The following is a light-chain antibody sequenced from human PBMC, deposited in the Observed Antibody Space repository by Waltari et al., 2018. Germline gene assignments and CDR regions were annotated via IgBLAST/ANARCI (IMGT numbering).Light chain of an antibody. Sequence: QSALTQPGSVSGAPGQSITISCTGTTSAVGGYVHVSWSQHYPGEAPKLILYDVANRPSGVAKRFSGSKSGSTASLTISGLQAEDEALYYCTSKTTSNTLVFGGGTKVTVL. J-gene: IGLJ3*02. CDR1: TSAVGGYVH. CDR2: DVA. V-gene: IGLV2-14*03. CDR3: TSKTTSNTLV.